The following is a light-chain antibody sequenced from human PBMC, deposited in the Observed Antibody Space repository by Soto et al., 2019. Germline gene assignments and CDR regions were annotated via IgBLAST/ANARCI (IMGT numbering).Light chain of an antibody. Sequence: QSALTQPASVSGSPGQSITISSTGTSSDVGNYNLVSWYQQHPGKAPKLMIFEGTKRPSGVSNRFSGSKSGNTASLTISGLQAEDEADYYCCPSARIRTYVFGSGTKLTVL. CDR3: CPSARIRTYV. CDR2: EGT. CDR1: SSDVGNYNL. J-gene: IGLJ1*01. V-gene: IGLV2-23*01.